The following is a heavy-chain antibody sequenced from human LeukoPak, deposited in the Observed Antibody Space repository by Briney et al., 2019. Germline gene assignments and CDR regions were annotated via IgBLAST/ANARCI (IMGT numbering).Heavy chain of an antibody. J-gene: IGHJ6*02. CDR1: GGSISSHY. Sequence: SETLSLTCTVSGGSISSHYWSWIRQPPGKGLEWIAYIFYSGSTNYNPSLRNRVTISVDTSKNQFSLKLSSVTAADTAVYYCARAHRPPFNWNYDPYYYGMDVWGQGTTVTVSS. D-gene: IGHD1-7*01. CDR2: IFYSGST. CDR3: ARAHRPPFNWNYDPYYYGMDV. V-gene: IGHV4-59*11.